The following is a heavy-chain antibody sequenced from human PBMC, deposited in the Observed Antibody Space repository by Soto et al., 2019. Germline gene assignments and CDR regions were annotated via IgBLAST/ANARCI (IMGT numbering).Heavy chain of an antibody. Sequence: ASVKVSCKASGYTFTSYYMHWVRQAPGQRLEWMGIINPSGGSTSYAQKSQGRVTMTRDTSTSTVYMELSSLRSEDTAVYYCAREPPGITETNGNYYYYGMDVGGQGTTVTVSS. V-gene: IGHV1-46*01. J-gene: IGHJ6*02. CDR2: INPSGGST. CDR1: GYTFTSYY. D-gene: IGHD1-20*01. CDR3: AREPPGITETNGNYYYYGMDV.